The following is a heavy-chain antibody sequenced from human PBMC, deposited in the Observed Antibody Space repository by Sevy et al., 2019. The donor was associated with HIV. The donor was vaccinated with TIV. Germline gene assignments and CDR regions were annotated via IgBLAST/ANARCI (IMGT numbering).Heavy chain of an antibody. D-gene: IGHD3-3*01. CDR3: VREDINAPRTLLSFDI. CDR2: MKPNSGVT. CDR1: GYIFRDYN. Sequence: ASVKVSCKTTGYIFRDYNMHWVRQAPGQGLEWMALMKPNSGVTIYAHNFRGRVSVTRDTSMSTAYMELSGLTSDDTAVYYCVREDINAPRTLLSFDIWGQGTMVTVSS. J-gene: IGHJ3*02. V-gene: IGHV1-2*06.